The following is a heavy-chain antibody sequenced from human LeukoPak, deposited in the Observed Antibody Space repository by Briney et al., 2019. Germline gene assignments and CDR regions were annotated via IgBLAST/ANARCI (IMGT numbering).Heavy chain of an antibody. J-gene: IGHJ4*02. D-gene: IGHD6-19*01. V-gene: IGHV3-30*04. CDR3: ARDYSAVAADY. Sequence: SGRSLRLSYAASGFTFSSYAMHWVRQAPGKGLEWVAVISYDGSNKYYADSVKGRFTISRDNSKNTLYLQMDSLRAEDTAVYYCARDYSAVAADYWGQGTLVTVSS. CDR1: GFTFSSYA. CDR2: ISYDGSNK.